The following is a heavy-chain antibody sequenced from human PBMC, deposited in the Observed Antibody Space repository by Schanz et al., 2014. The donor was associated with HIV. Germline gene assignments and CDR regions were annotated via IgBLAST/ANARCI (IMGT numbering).Heavy chain of an antibody. V-gene: IGHV3-11*01. Sequence: VRLVESGGGLVKPGGSLRLSCAASGFTFTDNYMSWIRQAPGQGRKRLSYISVNGATREYADSVKGRFTISRDNARTSLYLQMNSLRAEDTAVYYCARVFGRTYGWPDYWGQGTLVTVSS. J-gene: IGHJ4*02. CDR1: GFTFTDNY. CDR2: ISVNGATR. D-gene: IGHD3-10*01. CDR3: ARVFGRTYGWPDY.